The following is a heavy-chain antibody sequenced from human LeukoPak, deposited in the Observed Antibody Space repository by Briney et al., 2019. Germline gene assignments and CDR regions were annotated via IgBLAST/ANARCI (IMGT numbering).Heavy chain of an antibody. J-gene: IGHJ4*02. V-gene: IGHV3-21*01. Sequence: GGSLRLSCAASGFTFSNYWMHWVRQAPGKGLEWVSSISSSNSYIYNADSVKGRFTISRDNAKNSLYLQMNSLRAEDTAVYYCARDQGLLVVAGRFGYWGQGTLVTVSS. CDR3: ARDQGLLVVAGRFGY. D-gene: IGHD6-19*01. CDR2: ISSSNSYI. CDR1: GFTFSNYW.